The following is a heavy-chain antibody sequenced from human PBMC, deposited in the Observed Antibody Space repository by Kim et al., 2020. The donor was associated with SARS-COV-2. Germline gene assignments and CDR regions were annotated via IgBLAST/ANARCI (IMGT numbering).Heavy chain of an antibody. CDR3: ARDQAWFGEVNWDFDL. V-gene: IGHV3-33*01. CDR1: EFTFSSYG. Sequence: GGSLRLSCAASEFTFSSYGMHWVRQAPGKGLEWVAVIWYDGSNKYYADSVKGRFTISRDNSKNTLYLQMNSLRAEDTAVYYCARDQAWFGEVNWDFDLWGRGTLVSVSS. D-gene: IGHD3-10*01. CDR2: IWYDGSNK. J-gene: IGHJ2*01.